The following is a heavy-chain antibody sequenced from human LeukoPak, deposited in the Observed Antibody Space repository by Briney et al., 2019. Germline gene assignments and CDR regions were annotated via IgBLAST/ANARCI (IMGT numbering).Heavy chain of an antibody. Sequence: PGGSLRLSCAASGFTFDDYAMHWVRQAPGKGLEWVSGISWNSGSIGYADSVKGRFTISRDNAKNSLYLRMNSLRAEDTALYYCAKDLTTVTTNGFDYWGQGTLVTVSS. CDR2: ISWNSGSI. CDR1: GFTFDDYA. J-gene: IGHJ4*02. CDR3: AKDLTTVTTNGFDY. V-gene: IGHV3-9*01. D-gene: IGHD4-17*01.